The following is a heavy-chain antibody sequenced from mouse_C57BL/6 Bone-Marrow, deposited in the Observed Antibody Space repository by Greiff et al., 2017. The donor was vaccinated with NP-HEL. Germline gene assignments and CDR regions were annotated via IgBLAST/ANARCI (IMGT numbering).Heavy chain of an antibody. CDR2: INYDGSST. CDR3: AREDYGRRYFDY. D-gene: IGHD1-1*01. Sequence: EVQLVESEGGLVQPGRSMKLSCTASGFTFSDYYMAWVRQVPEKGLEWVANINYDGSSTYYLDSLKSRFIISRDNAKNILYLQMSSLKSEDTATYYCAREDYGRRYFDYWGQGTTLTVSS. V-gene: IGHV5-16*01. CDR1: GFTFSDYY. J-gene: IGHJ2*01.